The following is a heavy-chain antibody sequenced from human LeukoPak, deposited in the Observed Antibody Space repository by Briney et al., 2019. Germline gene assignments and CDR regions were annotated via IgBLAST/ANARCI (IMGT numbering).Heavy chain of an antibody. Sequence: PSETLSLTCAVYGGFFSGYYWSWIRQPPGKGLEWIGEINHSGSTNYNPSLKSRVTISEDTSKNQFSLKLSSVTAADTAVYYCARALGDYVWGSYRISAQFDYWGQGTLVTVSS. J-gene: IGHJ4*02. D-gene: IGHD3-16*02. V-gene: IGHV4-34*01. CDR2: INHSGST. CDR1: GGFFSGYY. CDR3: ARALGDYVWGSYRISAQFDY.